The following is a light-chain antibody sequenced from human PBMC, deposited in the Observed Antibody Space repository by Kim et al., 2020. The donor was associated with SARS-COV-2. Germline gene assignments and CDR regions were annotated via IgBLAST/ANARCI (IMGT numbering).Light chain of an antibody. V-gene: IGKV1D-16*01. Sequence: ASVGERVTITCRASQDINIWLAGYQQRPGKAPKSLIYAASNLQTGVPGRFSGSGSGPEFTLTIRSLQPEDFATYYCQQYVSYPNTFGQGTRLEIK. CDR1: QDINIW. J-gene: IGKJ5*01. CDR2: AAS. CDR3: QQYVSYPNT.